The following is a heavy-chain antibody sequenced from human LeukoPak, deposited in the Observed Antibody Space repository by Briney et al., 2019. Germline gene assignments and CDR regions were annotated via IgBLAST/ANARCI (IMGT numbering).Heavy chain of an antibody. Sequence: PSETLSLTCAVYGGSFSGYYWSWIRQPPGKGLEWIGKINHSGSTNYNPSLKSRVTISVDTSKSQFSLKLRSVTAANTAVYYCARGGLGESTLYYYYYGMDVWGKGTTVTVSS. V-gene: IGHV4-34*01. CDR2: INHSGST. CDR1: GGSFSGYY. J-gene: IGHJ6*04. D-gene: IGHD3-16*01. CDR3: ARGGLGESTLYYYYYGMDV.